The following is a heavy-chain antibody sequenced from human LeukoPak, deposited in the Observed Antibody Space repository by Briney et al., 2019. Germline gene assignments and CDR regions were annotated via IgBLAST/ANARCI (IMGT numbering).Heavy chain of an antibody. J-gene: IGHJ4*02. V-gene: IGHV3-30-3*01. D-gene: IGHD4-17*01. CDR3: ARDTLYGDYVDVDY. Sequence: GGSLRLSCAASGFTFNTYAMSWVRQAPGKGLEWVAVISYDGSNKYYADSVKGRFTISRDNSKNTLYLQMNSLRAEDTAVYYCARDTLYGDYVDVDYWGQGTLVTVSS. CDR2: ISYDGSNK. CDR1: GFTFNTYA.